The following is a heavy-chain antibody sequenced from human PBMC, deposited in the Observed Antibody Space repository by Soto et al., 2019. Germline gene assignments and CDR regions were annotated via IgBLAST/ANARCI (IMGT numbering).Heavy chain of an antibody. CDR3: ASTPVAARYFDY. CDR1: GFTFNSAW. Sequence: EVQLVESGGGLVQPGGSLRLSCSVYGFTFNSAWMSWVRQAPGKGLDWVVNINQDGNEKFYVDSVMGRFTISRDNAKNSLFLQMNSLRVEDTAVYYCASTPVAARYFDYWGRGTLVTVSS. J-gene: IGHJ4*02. V-gene: IGHV3-7*01. CDR2: INQDGNEK. D-gene: IGHD6-6*01.